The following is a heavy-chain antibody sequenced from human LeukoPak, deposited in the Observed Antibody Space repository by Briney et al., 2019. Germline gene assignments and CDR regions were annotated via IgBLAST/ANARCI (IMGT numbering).Heavy chain of an antibody. CDR1: GGSINSSSYD. V-gene: IGHV4-39*07. J-gene: IGHJ6*03. CDR2: IYYSGTT. D-gene: IGHD2-21*02. Sequence: SETLSLTCTVSGGSINSSSYDWGWIRQPPGKGLEWIGNIYYSGTTYDNPSLKSRVTLSVDTSKNQFSLKLSSVTAADTAVYYCARVGEFVVGTASTHSYYMDVWGKGTTVTVSS. CDR3: ARVGEFVVGTASTHSYYMDV.